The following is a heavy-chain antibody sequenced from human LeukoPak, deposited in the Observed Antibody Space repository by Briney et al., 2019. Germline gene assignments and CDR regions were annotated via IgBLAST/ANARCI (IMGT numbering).Heavy chain of an antibody. D-gene: IGHD3-16*01. J-gene: IGHJ3*02. V-gene: IGHV4-39*07. Sequence: TSETLSLTCSVSDGSITTSDYYWGWIRQPPGKGLEWIGSIYHSGSTYYNPSLKSRVTISVDTSKNQFSLKLSSVTAADTAVYYCAKTLVDWGDAFDIWGQGTMVTVSS. CDR2: IYHSGST. CDR3: AKTLVDWGDAFDI. CDR1: DGSITTSDYY.